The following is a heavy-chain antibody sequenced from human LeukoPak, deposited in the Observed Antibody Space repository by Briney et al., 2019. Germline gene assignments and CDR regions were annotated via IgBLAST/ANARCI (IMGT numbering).Heavy chain of an antibody. J-gene: IGHJ3*02. D-gene: IGHD6-13*01. CDR2: IYPGDSDT. Sequence: GESPKISCKGSGYSFTSYWIGWVRQMPGKGLEWMGIIYPGDSDTRYSPSFQGQVTISADKSISTAYLQWSSLKASDTAMYYCARQAGSSWPHDAFDIWGQGTMVTVSS. CDR1: GYSFTSYW. V-gene: IGHV5-51*01. CDR3: ARQAGSSWPHDAFDI.